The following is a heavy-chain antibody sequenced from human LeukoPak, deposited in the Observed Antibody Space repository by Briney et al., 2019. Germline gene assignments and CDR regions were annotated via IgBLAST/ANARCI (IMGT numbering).Heavy chain of an antibody. CDR2: IYTSGST. D-gene: IGHD3-22*01. J-gene: IGHJ4*02. Sequence: SQTLSLTCTVSGGSISSGSYYWSWIRQPAGKGLEWIGRIYTSGSTNYNPSLKSRVTISVDTSKNQFSLKLSSVTAADTAVYYCARDRSSSGYYLFDYWGQGTLVTVSP. CDR1: GGSISSGSYY. CDR3: ARDRSSSGYYLFDY. V-gene: IGHV4-61*02.